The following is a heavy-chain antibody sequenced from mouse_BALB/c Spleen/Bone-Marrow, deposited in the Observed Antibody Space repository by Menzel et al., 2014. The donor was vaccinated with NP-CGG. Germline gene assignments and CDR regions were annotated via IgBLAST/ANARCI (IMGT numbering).Heavy chain of an antibody. V-gene: IGHV5-6-4*01. Sequence: EEQRVESGGGLVKPGRPLKLSCAASGFTFSSYTLSWVRQTPETRLEWVASISSGGSYTYYPDSVKGRFTISRDNAKNTLCLQMSSLNSEDTAVYYCTREEDFDSLVGYWRQGTGLTVSA. CDR2: ISSGGSYT. CDR1: GFTFSSYT. CDR3: TREEDFDSLVGY. J-gene: IGHJ2*03.